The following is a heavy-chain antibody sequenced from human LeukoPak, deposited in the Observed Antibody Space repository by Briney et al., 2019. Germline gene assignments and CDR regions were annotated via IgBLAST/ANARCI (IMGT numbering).Heavy chain of an antibody. J-gene: IGHJ5*02. CDR1: GYSFISYG. V-gene: IGHV1-18*01. CDR2: ISTYSGST. D-gene: IGHD3-10*01. Sequence: GASVKVSCKASGYSFISYGITWVRQAPGQGLEWMGWISTYSGSTNYAQKLQGRVTMTTDTSTSTAYMELSSLRYDDTAVYYCATNILVRDIINWFDPWGQGTLVTVSS. CDR3: ATNILVRDIINWFDP.